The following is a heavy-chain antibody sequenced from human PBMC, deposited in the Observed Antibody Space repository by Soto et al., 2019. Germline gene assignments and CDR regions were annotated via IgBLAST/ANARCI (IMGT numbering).Heavy chain of an antibody. CDR1: GGSISTVDYW. CDR2: IYDGGRT. CDR3: ARGPSGDKVDS. D-gene: IGHD7-27*01. Sequence: QVQLQESGPGLVKPSQTLSLTCTVSGGSISTVDYWWSWIRQSPDMGLEWIGHIYDGGRTYNNPSLESRVTMSVDTSKSQLSLTLSSVSAGDTAVYYCARGPSGDKVDSWGQGTLVTVSS. V-gene: IGHV4-30-4*01. J-gene: IGHJ4*02.